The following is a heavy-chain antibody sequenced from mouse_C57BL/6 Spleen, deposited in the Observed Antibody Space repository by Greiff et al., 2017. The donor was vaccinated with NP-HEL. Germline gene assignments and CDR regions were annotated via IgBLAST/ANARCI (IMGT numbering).Heavy chain of an antibody. Sequence: EVKLMESGGDLVKPGGSLKLSCAASGFTFSSYGMSWVRQTPDKRLEWVATISSGGSYTYYPDSVKGRFTISRDNAKNTLYLQMSSLKSEDTAMYYSMITTTEAMDYWGQGTSVTVSS. V-gene: IGHV5-6*01. J-gene: IGHJ4*01. CDR1: GFTFSSYG. CDR2: ISSGGSYT. D-gene: IGHD2-4*01. CDR3: MITTTEAMDY.